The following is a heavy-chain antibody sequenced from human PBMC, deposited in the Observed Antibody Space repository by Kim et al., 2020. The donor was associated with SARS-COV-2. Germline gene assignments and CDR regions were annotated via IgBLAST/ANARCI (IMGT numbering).Heavy chain of an antibody. CDR2: INAGNGNT. CDR3: ARDNYYDSSGYYYSPFDY. V-gene: IGHV1-3*01. Sequence: ASVKVSCKASGYTFTSYAMHWVCQAPGQRLEWMGWINAGNGNTKYSQKFQGRVTITRDTSASTAYMELSSLRSEDTAVYYCARDNYYDSSGYYYSPFDYWGQGTLVTVSS. J-gene: IGHJ4*02. CDR1: GYTFTSYA. D-gene: IGHD3-22*01.